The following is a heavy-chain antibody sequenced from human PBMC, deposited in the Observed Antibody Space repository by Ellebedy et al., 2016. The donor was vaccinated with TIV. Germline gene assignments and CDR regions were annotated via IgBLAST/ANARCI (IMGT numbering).Heavy chain of an antibody. J-gene: IGHJ6*02. Sequence: ASVKVSCXASGYTFTGYYMHWVRQAPGQGLEWMGWINPNSGGTNYAQKFQGRVTMTRDTSISTAYMELSRLRSDDTAVYYCAREETNDSGMDVWGQGTTVTVSS. CDR3: AREETNDSGMDV. V-gene: IGHV1-2*02. CDR1: GYTFTGYY. CDR2: INPNSGGT. D-gene: IGHD1-1*01.